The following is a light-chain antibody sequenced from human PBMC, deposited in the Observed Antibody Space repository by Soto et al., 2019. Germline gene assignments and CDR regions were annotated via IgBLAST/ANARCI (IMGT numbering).Light chain of an antibody. CDR1: QSVSTN. V-gene: IGKV3-15*01. J-gene: IGKJ1*01. CDR2: GAS. Sequence: IVMTQSPATLSVSPGERATLSCRASQSVSTNLAWYQQKPGQAPRLLFYGASTRATGIPARFSGSGSGTEFTLTISSLQSEDFAVYYCQQYNNWPPWTFGQGTKVDIK. CDR3: QQYNNWPPWT.